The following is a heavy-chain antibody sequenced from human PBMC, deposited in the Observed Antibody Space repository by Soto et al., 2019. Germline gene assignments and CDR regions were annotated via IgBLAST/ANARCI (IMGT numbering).Heavy chain of an antibody. Sequence: ASVKVSCKASGSTFTRYGISWVRQAPGRGLEWMGWISAYNGNTNYAQKLQGRVTMTTGTSTSTAYMELRSLRSDDTAVYYCARDLGIAAAGRPPALLGYWGQGTLVTVSS. CDR1: GSTFTRYG. CDR2: ISAYNGNT. CDR3: ARDLGIAAAGRPPALLGY. J-gene: IGHJ4*02. D-gene: IGHD6-13*01. V-gene: IGHV1-18*04.